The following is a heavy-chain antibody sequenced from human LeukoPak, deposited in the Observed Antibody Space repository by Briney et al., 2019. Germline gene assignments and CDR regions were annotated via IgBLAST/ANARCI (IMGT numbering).Heavy chain of an antibody. CDR3: ARDCRSTSCYEGAFDI. CDR1: GFTFSSYS. Sequence: GGSLRLSCAASGFTFSSYSMNWVRQAPGKGLEWVSFISSSSSYIYYADSVKGRFTISRDNAKNSLYLQMNSLRAEDTAVYYCARDCRSTSCYEGAFDIWGQGTMVTVSS. D-gene: IGHD2-2*01. V-gene: IGHV3-21*01. CDR2: ISSSSSYI. J-gene: IGHJ3*02.